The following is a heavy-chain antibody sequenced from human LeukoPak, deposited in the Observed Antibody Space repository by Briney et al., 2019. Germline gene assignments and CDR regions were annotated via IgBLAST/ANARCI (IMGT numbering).Heavy chain of an antibody. D-gene: IGHD3-3*01. V-gene: IGHV4-30-4*08. CDR3: ASVLRFLEWLLYRWPNGLTFDI. J-gene: IGHJ3*02. CDR1: GGSISSGDYY. CDR2: IYYSGST. Sequence: PSETLSLTCTVSGGSISSGDYYWSWIRQPPGKGLEWIGYIYYSGSTYYNPSLKSRVTISVDTSKNQFSLKLSSVTAADTAVYYCASVLRFLEWLLYRWPNGLTFDIWGQGTMVTVSS.